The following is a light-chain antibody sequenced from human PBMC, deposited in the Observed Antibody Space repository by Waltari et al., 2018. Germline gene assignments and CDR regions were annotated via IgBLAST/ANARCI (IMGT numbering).Light chain of an antibody. CDR2: RNN. V-gene: IGLV1-47*01. CDR3: AAWDDSRSGVV. CDR1: SSNIGSNY. J-gene: IGLJ2*01. Sequence: QSVLPQPPSASGTPGQRVTISCSGSSSNIGSNYVYWYQQLPGTAPKLLIYRNNHRPSGVPARFSGSKSGTSASLAISGLRSEDEADYYCAAWDDSRSGVVFGGGTKLTVL.